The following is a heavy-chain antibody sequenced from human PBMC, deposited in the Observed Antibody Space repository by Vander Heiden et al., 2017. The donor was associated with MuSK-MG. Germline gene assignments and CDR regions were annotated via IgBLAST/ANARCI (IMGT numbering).Heavy chain of an antibody. CDR1: SCSISSYY. CDR2: IYSSGST. Sequence: QVQLQESGPGLVKPSGTLSLTCTVSSCSISSYYWSWIRQPPGRGLEWIGYIYSSGSTNYNPSLKSRVTISVDTSRNQFSLKVRSVTAADTAVYYCARRSRVPFFDYWGQGTLVTVSS. V-gene: IGHV4-59*01. J-gene: IGHJ4*02. CDR3: ARRSRVPFFDY.